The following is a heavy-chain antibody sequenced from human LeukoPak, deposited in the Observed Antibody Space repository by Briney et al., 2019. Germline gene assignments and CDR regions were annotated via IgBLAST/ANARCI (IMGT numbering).Heavy chain of an antibody. CDR2: IYYSGST. CDR1: GGSIGSYY. Sequence: SETLSLTCTVSGGSIGSYYWSWIRQPPGKGLEWIGYIYYSGSTNYNPSLKSRVTISVDTSKNQFSLKLSSVTAADTAVYYCARASPSLYYYFDYWGQGTLVTVSS. D-gene: IGHD6-13*01. CDR3: ARASPSLYYYFDY. V-gene: IGHV4-59*01. J-gene: IGHJ4*02.